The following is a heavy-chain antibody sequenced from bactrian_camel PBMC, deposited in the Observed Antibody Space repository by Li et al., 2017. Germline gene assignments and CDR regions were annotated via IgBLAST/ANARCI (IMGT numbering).Heavy chain of an antibody. Sequence: HVQLVESGGGSVQAGGSLRLSCAASGLTFVGGNCMGWFRQAPGTEREGVAAIDDQGTTAYAKSVEGRFTISRDDAKNTMYLQMNNLQPEDTAMYYCAADVGSMSGNCQPNYWGQGTQVTVS. CDR1: GLTFVGGNC. D-gene: IGHD6*01. CDR2: IDDQGTT. J-gene: IGHJ4*01. CDR3: AADVGSMSGNCQPNY. V-gene: IGHV3S55*01.